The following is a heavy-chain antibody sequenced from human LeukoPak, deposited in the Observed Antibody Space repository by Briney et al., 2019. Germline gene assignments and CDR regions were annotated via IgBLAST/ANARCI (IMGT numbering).Heavy chain of an antibody. D-gene: IGHD6-25*01. CDR2: IKYDGSEK. CDR3: ARGRWAAAGQYYFDY. V-gene: IGHV3-7*04. J-gene: IGHJ4*02. CDR1: TLTLNNYW. Sequence: PGGSLRLSCTASTLTLNNYWMSWVRQAPGKGLEWVANIKYDGSEKYYVDSVKGRFTISRDNAENSLYLKLNNLRVEDTAVYYCARGRWAAAGQYYFDYWGQGTLVTVSS.